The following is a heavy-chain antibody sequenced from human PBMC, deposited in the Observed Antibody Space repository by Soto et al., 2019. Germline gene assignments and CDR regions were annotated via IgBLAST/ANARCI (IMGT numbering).Heavy chain of an antibody. D-gene: IGHD6-13*01. Sequence: ASVKVSWKASGYTFTSYYMHWVRQAPGQGLEWMGIINPSGGSTSYAQKFQGRVTMTRDTSTSTVYMELSSLRSEDTAVYYCARTSGIAAAGLYYFDYWGQGTLVTVSS. CDR2: INPSGGST. J-gene: IGHJ4*02. CDR1: GYTFTSYY. CDR3: ARTSGIAAAGLYYFDY. V-gene: IGHV1-46*01.